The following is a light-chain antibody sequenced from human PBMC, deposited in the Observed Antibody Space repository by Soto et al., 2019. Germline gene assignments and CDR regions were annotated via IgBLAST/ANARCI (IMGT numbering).Light chain of an antibody. CDR1: QSISNNY. J-gene: IGKJ1*01. Sequence: IVLTQSPGTLSLSPGERATLSCRASQSISNNYLAWYQQTPGQAPRLLIYGASSRATGTPDRFSGSGSATDFTLTISRLEPEDFAVYYCQQYAASPRTFGQGTKVDI. CDR2: GAS. CDR3: QQYAASPRT. V-gene: IGKV3-20*01.